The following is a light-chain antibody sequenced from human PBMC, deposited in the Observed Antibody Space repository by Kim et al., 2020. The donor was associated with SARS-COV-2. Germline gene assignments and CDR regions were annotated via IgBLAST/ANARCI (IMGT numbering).Light chain of an antibody. J-gene: IGKJ1*01. V-gene: IGKV3-20*01. Sequence: EIVLTQSPGTLSLSPGERATLSCRASQSVSSSFLAWYQQKPGQAPRLLIFGASSRATGIPDRFSGSGSGTDFTLTISRLEPEDFAVYYCQQYDSSTLTFGQGTKVDI. CDR3: QQYDSSTLT. CDR2: GAS. CDR1: QSVSSSF.